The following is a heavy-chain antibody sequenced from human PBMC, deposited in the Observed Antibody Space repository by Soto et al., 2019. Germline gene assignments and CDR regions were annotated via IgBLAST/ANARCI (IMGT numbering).Heavy chain of an antibody. Sequence: ASVKVSCKASGYTFTSYDINWVRQATGQGLEWMGWMNPNSGNTGYAQKFQGRVTMTRNTSISTAYMELSSLRSEDTAVYYCARDSTYYDYIWGSKTQTNLDYWGQGTLVTVSS. CDR1: GYTFTSYD. V-gene: IGHV1-8*01. J-gene: IGHJ4*02. CDR3: ARDSTYYDYIWGSKTQTNLDY. D-gene: IGHD3-16*01. CDR2: MNPNSGNT.